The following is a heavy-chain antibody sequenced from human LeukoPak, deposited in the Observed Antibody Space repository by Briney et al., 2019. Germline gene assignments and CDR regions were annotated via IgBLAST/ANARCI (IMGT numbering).Heavy chain of an antibody. J-gene: IGHJ4*02. CDR2: IGSSSSTT. CDR3: ARGGGDYGGNDY. D-gene: IGHD4-23*01. Sequence: GGSLRLSCTASGFTFSSYSMNWVRQAPGKGLEWVSYIGSSSSTTYYADSVKGRFTISRDNAKNSLYLQMNSLRDEDTAVYCCARGGGDYGGNDYWGQGTLVTVS. V-gene: IGHV3-48*02. CDR1: GFTFSSYS.